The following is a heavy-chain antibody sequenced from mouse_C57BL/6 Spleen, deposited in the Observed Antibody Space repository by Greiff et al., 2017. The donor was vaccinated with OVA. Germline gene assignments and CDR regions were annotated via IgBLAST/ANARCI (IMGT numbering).Heavy chain of an antibody. V-gene: IGHV5-4*03. CDR1: GFTFSSYA. Sequence: EVMLVESGGGLVKPGGSLKLSCAASGFTFSSYAMSWVRQTPEKRLEWVATISAGGSYTYYPDNVKGRFTISRENAKHNLYLQMSHLKSEDTAMYYCARGENYFDYWGQGTTLTVSS. CDR3: ARGENYFDY. CDR2: ISAGGSYT. J-gene: IGHJ2*01.